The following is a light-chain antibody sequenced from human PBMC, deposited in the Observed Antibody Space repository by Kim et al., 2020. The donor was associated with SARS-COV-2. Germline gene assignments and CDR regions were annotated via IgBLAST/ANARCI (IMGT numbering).Light chain of an antibody. CDR1: QDISSY. CDR3: QQYYNYPLA. V-gene: IGKV1-8*01. J-gene: IGKJ4*01. Sequence: SASVGDRVTITCRASQDISSYLAWYQQKPGKAPKLLIYGASTLQSGVPSGFSGSGSGTDFTLTISCLQSEDFATYYCQQYYNYPLAFGGGTKVEI. CDR2: GAS.